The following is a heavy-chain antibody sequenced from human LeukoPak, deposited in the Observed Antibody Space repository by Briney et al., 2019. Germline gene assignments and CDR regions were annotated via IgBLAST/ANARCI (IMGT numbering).Heavy chain of an antibody. V-gene: IGHV4-61*02. CDR3: ARVTGYMIEDYFDS. J-gene: IGHJ4*02. D-gene: IGHD3-22*01. CDR1: GGSISSGSYY. CDR2: IYTTGST. Sequence: PSETLSLTCTVSGGSISSGSYYWSWIRQPAGKGLEWIGRIYTTGSTNYNPSLKSRVTISVDRSKNQFSLKLRSVTAADTAVYYCARVTGYMIEDYFDSWGQGTLVTVSS.